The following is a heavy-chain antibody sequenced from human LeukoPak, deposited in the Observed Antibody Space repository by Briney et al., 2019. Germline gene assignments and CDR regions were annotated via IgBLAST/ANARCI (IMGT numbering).Heavy chain of an antibody. CDR1: GGSISSSSYY. CDR2: IYYSGST. Sequence: PSETLSLTCTVSGGSISSSSYYWGWIRQPPGKGLEWIGSIYYSGSTYYNPSLKSRVTISVDTSKNQFSLKLSSVTAADTAVYYCARGYSSSAYYYYYYHMDVWGKGTTVTVSS. D-gene: IGHD6-6*01. J-gene: IGHJ6*03. V-gene: IGHV4-39*07. CDR3: ARGYSSSAYYYYYYHMDV.